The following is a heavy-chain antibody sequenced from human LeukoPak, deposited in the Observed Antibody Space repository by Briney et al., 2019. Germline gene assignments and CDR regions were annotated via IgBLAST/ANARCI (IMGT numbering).Heavy chain of an antibody. CDR3: ARDRNWNYDY. V-gene: IGHV3-21*01. J-gene: IGHJ4*02. CDR2: IGGSGDSI. CDR1: GFTFSDYT. D-gene: IGHD1-7*01. Sequence: GGSLRLSCAASGFTFSDYTMDWVRQAPGKGLEWVSSIGGSGDSIYYADSVKGRFTISRDNAKNSLDLQMNSLRAEDTAVYYCARDRNWNYDYWGQGTQVTVSS.